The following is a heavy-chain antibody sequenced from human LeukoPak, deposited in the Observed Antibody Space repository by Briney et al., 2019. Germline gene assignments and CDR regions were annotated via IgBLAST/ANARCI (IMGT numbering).Heavy chain of an antibody. CDR1: GITIRTFS. Sequence: PGGSLRLSCAASGITIRTFSMNWVRQAPGKGLEWVSAISGSGGSTYYADSVKGRFTISRDNSKNTLYLQMNSLRAEDTAVYYCAKDCCSGGGCRRGYFDYWGQGTLVTVSS. CDR3: AKDCCSGGGCRRGYFDY. J-gene: IGHJ4*02. V-gene: IGHV3-23*01. CDR2: ISGSGGST. D-gene: IGHD2-15*01.